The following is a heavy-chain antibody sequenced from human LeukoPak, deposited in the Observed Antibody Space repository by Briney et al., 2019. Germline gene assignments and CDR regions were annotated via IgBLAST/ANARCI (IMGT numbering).Heavy chain of an antibody. CDR3: ARDADYGDYASDY. D-gene: IGHD4-17*01. J-gene: IGHJ4*02. CDR1: GGTFSSYA. Sequence: ASVKVSCKASGGTFSSYAISWVRQAPGQGLEWMGGIIPIFGTANYAQKFQGRVTITADESTSTAYMELSSLRSEDTAVYYCARDADYGDYASDYWGQGTLVTVSS. V-gene: IGHV1-69*13. CDR2: IIPIFGTA.